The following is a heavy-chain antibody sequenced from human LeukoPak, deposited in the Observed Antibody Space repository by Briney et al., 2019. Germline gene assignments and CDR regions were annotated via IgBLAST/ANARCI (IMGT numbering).Heavy chain of an antibody. CDR3: ARVYSFWSGYYPNWFDP. D-gene: IGHD3-3*01. Sequence: SETLSLTCTVSGGSISSYYWSWIRQPPGKGPEWIGYIYYSGSTNYNPSLKSRVTISVDTSKNQFFLKLSSVTAADTAVYYCARVYSFWSGYYPNWFDPWGQGTLVTVSS. V-gene: IGHV4-59*01. CDR1: GGSISSYY. J-gene: IGHJ5*02. CDR2: IYYSGST.